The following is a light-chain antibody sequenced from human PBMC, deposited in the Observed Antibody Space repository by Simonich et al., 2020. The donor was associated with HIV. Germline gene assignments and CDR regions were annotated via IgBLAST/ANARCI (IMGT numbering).Light chain of an antibody. CDR3: SSYTSSTTWV. Sequence: QSALTQPPSSSGSPGHSVTLSCAGTSSDVGGYVSVSWYQQHPGKAPTLIIYDVTKGPSGVSNRFSGSKSGNTASLTISGLQAEDEADYYCSSYTSSTTWVFGGGTKLTVL. V-gene: IGLV2-14*01. CDR2: DVT. CDR1: SSDVGGYVS. J-gene: IGLJ3*02.